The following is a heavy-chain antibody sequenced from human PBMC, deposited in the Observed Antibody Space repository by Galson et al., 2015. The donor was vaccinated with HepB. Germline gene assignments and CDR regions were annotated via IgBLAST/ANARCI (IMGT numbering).Heavy chain of an antibody. J-gene: IGHJ4*02. D-gene: IGHD3-3*01. CDR2: MNPNSGNT. CDR3: ARVDYQESYDFWSGYSVDYFDY. Sequence: SVKVSCKASGYTLTSYDINWVRQATGQGLEWMGWMNPNSGNTGYAQKFQGRVTMTRNTSISTAYMELSSLRSEDTAVYYCARVDYQESYDFWSGYSVDYFDYWGQGTLVTVSS. CDR1: GYTLTSYD. V-gene: IGHV1-8*01.